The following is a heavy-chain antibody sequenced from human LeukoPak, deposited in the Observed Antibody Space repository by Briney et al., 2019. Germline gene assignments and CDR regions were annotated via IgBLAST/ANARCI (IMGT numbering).Heavy chain of an antibody. CDR2: INTYNGNP. CDR3: ATGSGYDFDY. V-gene: IGHV7-4-1*02. CDR1: GYTFTSYA. D-gene: IGHD5-12*01. Sequence: ASVKVSCKASGYTFTSYAMNWVRQAPGQGLEWMGWINTYNGNPTYGQGFTGRFVFSLDTSVSTAYLQISSLTAEDNAVYYCATGSGYDFDYWGQGTLVTVSS. J-gene: IGHJ4*02.